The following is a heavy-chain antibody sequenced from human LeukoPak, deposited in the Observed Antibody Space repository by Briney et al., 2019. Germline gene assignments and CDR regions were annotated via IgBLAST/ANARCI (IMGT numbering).Heavy chain of an antibody. D-gene: IGHD2-15*01. Sequence: PGGSLRLSCAASGFTLSGHYMSWLRQAPGKGLEWISYISSGGGTTYDAASLQGRFTISRDNAKNSLYLQMNSLRAEDTAMYYCARCLTSGGYTFDLWGQGTLVTVSS. CDR3: ARCLTSGGYTFDL. CDR2: ISSGGGTT. V-gene: IGHV3-11*01. J-gene: IGHJ4*02. CDR1: GFTLSGHY.